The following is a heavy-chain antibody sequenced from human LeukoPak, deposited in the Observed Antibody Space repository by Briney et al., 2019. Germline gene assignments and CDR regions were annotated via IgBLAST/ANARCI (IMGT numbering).Heavy chain of an antibody. CDR3: ARHGRVEYSSGWPNWFDP. V-gene: IGHV4-38-2*02. CDR1: GYSISNGYY. J-gene: IGHJ5*02. D-gene: IGHD6-19*01. Sequence: SETLSLTCTVSGYSISNGYYWGWIRQPPGKGLEWIGSIYHSGSIYYNPSLKSRVTISVDTSKNQFSLKLSSVTAADTAVYYCARHGRVEYSSGWPNWFDPWGQGTLVTVSS. CDR2: IYHSGSI.